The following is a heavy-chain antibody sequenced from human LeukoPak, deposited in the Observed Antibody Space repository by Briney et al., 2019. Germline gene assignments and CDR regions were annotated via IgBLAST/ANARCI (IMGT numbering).Heavy chain of an antibody. CDR3: ARVPSSGYSSGWYSY. J-gene: IGHJ4*02. D-gene: IGHD6-19*01. Sequence: GGSLRLSCAASGFTFSSYSMNWVRQAPGKGLEWVSSISSSNYIYYADSVKGRFTISRDNAKNSLYLQMNSLRAEDTAVYYCARVPSSGYSSGWYSYWGQGTLVTVSS. CDR1: GFTFSSYS. V-gene: IGHV3-21*01. CDR2: ISSSNYI.